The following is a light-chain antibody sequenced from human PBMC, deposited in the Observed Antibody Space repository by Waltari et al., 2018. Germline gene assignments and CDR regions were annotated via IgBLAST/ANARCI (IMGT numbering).Light chain of an antibody. J-gene: IGLJ3*02. CDR1: SSNIGINY. CDR3: AAWDDSLYWV. CDR2: GNN. V-gene: IGLV1-47*01. Sequence: QSVLTQPPSASGTPGQRVTISCSGSSSNIGINYVYWSQQLPGTAPKLRISGNNQRPSGVPDRFSGSQSGTSASLAISALRSEDEADYYCAAWDDSLYWVFGGGTKLTVL.